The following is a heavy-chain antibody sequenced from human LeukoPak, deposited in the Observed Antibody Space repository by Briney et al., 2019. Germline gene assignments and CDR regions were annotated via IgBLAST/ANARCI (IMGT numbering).Heavy chain of an antibody. CDR1: GYTFTSYD. D-gene: IGHD5-12*01. J-gene: IGHJ4*02. CDR3: ARGRSTGYHYCFEY. Sequence: GASLKVSCRASGYTFTSYDINGVRQATGQGLEWMGWMNHNSCCTGYAQKFQGRVTITRNTSISKAYMELGGLRSEDTAVYYCARGRSTGYHYCFEYWGQGTLATVSS. CDR2: MNHNSCCT. V-gene: IGHV1-8*03.